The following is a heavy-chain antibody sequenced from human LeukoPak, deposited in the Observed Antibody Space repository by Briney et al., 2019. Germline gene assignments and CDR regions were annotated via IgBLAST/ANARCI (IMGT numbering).Heavy chain of an antibody. Sequence: TLSLTCTVSGDSMTRGGYYWSWVRQHPGKGLEWIGFIYHSGTTFYNPSLEGRAAISVDTSQNQFSLKLTSVTAADTAVYYCARAPSGCGGTCPFDSWGQGTLVTVSS. CDR3: ARAPSGCGGTCPFDS. CDR1: GDSMTRGGYY. CDR2: IYHSGTT. J-gene: IGHJ4*02. V-gene: IGHV4-31*03. D-gene: IGHD2-15*01.